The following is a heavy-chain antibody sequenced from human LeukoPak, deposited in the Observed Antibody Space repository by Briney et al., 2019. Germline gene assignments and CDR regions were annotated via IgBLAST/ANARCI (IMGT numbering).Heavy chain of an antibody. CDR2: ISYDGSHK. Sequence: GGSLRLSCAASGFTFSSDGMHWIRQALGKGLEWVAVISYDGSHKYYADFVKGRFTISRDNAKNSLYLQMNTLRVEDTAVYYCARNQGRGLRAVDYWGQGPLVTVPS. V-gene: IGHV3-30*03. CDR3: ARNQGRGLRAVDY. J-gene: IGHJ4*02. CDR1: GFTFSSDG. D-gene: IGHD1-14*01.